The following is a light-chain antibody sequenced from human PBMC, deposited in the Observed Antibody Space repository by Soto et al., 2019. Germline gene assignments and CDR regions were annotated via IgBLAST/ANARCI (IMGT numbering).Light chain of an antibody. CDR2: DTT. J-gene: IGLJ3*02. CDR1: TGAVTSGHY. V-gene: IGLV7-46*01. Sequence: QAVVTQEPSLTVSPGGTVTLTCGSSTGAVTSGHYPYWFQQKPGQAPRTLIYDTTNKHSWTPARFSGSLLGGKAALTLAGAQTDDETDYYCLLSYSGTNWVFGGGTKVTVL. CDR3: LLSYSGTNWV.